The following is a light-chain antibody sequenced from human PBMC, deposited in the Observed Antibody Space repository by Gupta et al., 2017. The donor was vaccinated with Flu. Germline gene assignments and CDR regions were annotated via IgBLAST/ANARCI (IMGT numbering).Light chain of an antibody. CDR1: QTVSNN. J-gene: IGKJ4*01. Sequence: EIGMTQSRDTLSVSPGERATLSCRASQTVSNNLAWYQHKPGQAPRLLISDASTGATGVPARFSGSGSGTEFTLTISSLQSEDFAVYYCQQYYNWPLTFGGGTKVEIK. CDR3: QQYYNWPLT. CDR2: DAS. V-gene: IGKV3-15*01.